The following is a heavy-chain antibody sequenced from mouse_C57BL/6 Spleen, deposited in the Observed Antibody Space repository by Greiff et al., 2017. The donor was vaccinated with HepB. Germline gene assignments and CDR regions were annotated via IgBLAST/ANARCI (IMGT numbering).Heavy chain of an antibody. D-gene: IGHD2-2*01. V-gene: IGHV1-4*01. CDR2: INPSSGYT. CDR1: GYTFTSYT. Sequence: QVQLQQPGAELARPGASVKMSCKASGYTFTSYTMHWVKQRPGQGLEWIGYINPSSGYTKYNQKFKDKATLTADKSSSTAYMQLSSLTSEDSAVYYCARGGYGYDVGYFDVWGTGTTVTVSS. J-gene: IGHJ1*03. CDR3: ARGGYGYDVGYFDV.